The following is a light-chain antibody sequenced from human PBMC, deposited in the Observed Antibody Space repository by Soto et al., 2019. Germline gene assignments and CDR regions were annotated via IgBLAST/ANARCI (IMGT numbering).Light chain of an antibody. CDR1: SSDIGNNY. J-gene: IGLJ3*02. CDR2: DNN. V-gene: IGLV1-51*01. CDR3: GTWDSSRKWV. Sequence: QSVLTQPPSVSAAPGQKVAISCSGGSSDIGNNYVSWYQQFPGTAPRLLIYDNNRRPSGIPDRFSGSKSGTSATLGITGLQSGDEADYYCGTWDSSRKWVFGGGTKLT.